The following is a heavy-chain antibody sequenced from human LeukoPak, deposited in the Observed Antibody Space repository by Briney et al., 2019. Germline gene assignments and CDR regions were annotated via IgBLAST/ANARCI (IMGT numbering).Heavy chain of an antibody. CDR1: GFTFSSYA. CDR3: ARDLAARRLVDY. D-gene: IGHD6-6*01. V-gene: IGHV3-48*04. CDR2: ISSSGTSI. J-gene: IGHJ4*02. Sequence: GGSLRLSCAASGFTFSSYAMSWVRQAPGKGLEWVSYISSSGTSIYYVDSVKGRFTISRDNAKNSLYLQMNSLRAEDTAVYYCARDLAARRLVDYWGQGTLVTVSS.